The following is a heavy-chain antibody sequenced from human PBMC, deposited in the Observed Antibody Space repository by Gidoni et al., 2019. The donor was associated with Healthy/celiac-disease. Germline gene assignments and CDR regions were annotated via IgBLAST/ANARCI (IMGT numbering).Heavy chain of an antibody. Sequence: EVQLVESGGGLVQPGGSLGLSCAASGFTFSSYWMHWVRQAPGKGLGWVSRINSDGSSTSYADSVKGRFTISRDNAKNTLYLQMNSLRAEDTAVYYCASVRLDYFDYWGQGTLVTVSS. CDR1: GFTFSSYW. J-gene: IGHJ4*02. CDR2: INSDGSST. D-gene: IGHD2-21*01. V-gene: IGHV3-74*01. CDR3: ASVRLDYFDY.